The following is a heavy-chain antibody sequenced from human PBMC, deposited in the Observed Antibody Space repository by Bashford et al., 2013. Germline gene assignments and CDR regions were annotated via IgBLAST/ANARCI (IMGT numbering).Heavy chain of an antibody. CDR3: TTARGAGPLYHFAS. J-gene: IGHJ4*02. CDR2: IQSTTGGGTT. D-gene: IGHD6-19*01. V-gene: IGHV3-15*01. Sequence: VRQAPGKGLEWVARIQSTTGGGTTDYAAPVKGRFTISRDDSRNTLYLQMNNVKIEDTAVYYCTTARGAGPLYHFASWGQGALVTVSS.